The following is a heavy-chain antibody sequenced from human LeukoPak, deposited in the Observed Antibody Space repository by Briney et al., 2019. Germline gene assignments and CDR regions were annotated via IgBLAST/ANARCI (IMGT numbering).Heavy chain of an antibody. V-gene: IGHV3-48*02. CDR3: ARVVGMTRSAFDI. J-gene: IGHJ3*02. CDR1: GFTFSSYS. CDR2: ISSSSSSTI. Sequence: GGSLRLSCAASGFTFSSYSMNWVRQAPGKGLEWVSYISSSSSSTIYYADSVKGRFTISRDNAKNSLYLQMNSLRDEDTAVYYCARVVGMTRSAFDIWGQGTMVTVSS. D-gene: IGHD1-14*01.